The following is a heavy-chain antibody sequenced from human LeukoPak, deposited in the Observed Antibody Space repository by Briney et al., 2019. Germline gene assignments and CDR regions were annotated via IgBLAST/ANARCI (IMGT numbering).Heavy chain of an antibody. CDR2: INPNSGGT. CDR1: GYTFTGYY. V-gene: IGHV1-2*06. D-gene: IGHD3-22*01. J-gene: IGHJ4*02. CDR3: ATQNQGVITSDY. Sequence: GASVKVSCKASGYTFTGYYMHWVRQAPGQGLEWMGRINPNSGGTNYAQKFQGRVTMTRDTSISTAYMELSRLRSDDTAVYYCATQNQGVITSDYWGQGTLVTVSS.